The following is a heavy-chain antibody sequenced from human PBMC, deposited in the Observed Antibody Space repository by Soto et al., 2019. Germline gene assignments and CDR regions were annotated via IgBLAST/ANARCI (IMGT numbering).Heavy chain of an antibody. Sequence: PGGSLRLSCAASRFTFSSYAMSWVRQAPGKGLEWVSAISGSGGSTYYAGSVKGRFTISRDNSKSTLYLQMNSLRAEDTAVYYCAKAVQVDGISRSPWFDPWGQGTLVTVSS. CDR2: ISGSGGST. J-gene: IGHJ5*02. V-gene: IGHV3-23*01. CDR1: RFTFSSYA. CDR3: AKAVQVDGISRSPWFDP. D-gene: IGHD1-1*01.